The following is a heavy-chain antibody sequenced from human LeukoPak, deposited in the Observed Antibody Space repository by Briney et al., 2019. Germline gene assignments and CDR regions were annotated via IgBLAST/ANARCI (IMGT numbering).Heavy chain of an antibody. J-gene: IGHJ4*02. V-gene: IGHV1-69*04. CDR3: ARDLAYYYDSSGYHPLDY. D-gene: IGHD3-22*01. CDR1: GGTFSSYA. CDR2: IIPILGIA. Sequence: SVKVSCKASGGTFSSYAISWVRQAPGQGLEWMGRIIPILGIANYAQKFQGRVTITADKSTSTTYMELNSLTSEDTAVYYCARDLAYYYDSSGYHPLDYWGQGTLVTVSS.